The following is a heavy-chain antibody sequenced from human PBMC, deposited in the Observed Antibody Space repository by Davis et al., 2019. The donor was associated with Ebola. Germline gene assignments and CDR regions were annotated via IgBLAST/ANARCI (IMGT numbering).Heavy chain of an antibody. CDR1: GYTFTGYG. V-gene: IGHV1-8*02. D-gene: IGHD3-16*01. J-gene: IGHJ6*04. CDR2: MNPNSGNT. Sequence: ASVKVSCKASGYTFTGYGINWVRQATGQGLEWMGWMNPNSGNTGYAQKFQGRVTMTRNTSISTAYMELSSLRSEDTAVYYCASGLWGSRGMDVWGKGTTVTVSS. CDR3: ASGLWGSRGMDV.